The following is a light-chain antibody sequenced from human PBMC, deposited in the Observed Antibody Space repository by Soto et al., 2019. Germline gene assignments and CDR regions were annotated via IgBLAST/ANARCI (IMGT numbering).Light chain of an antibody. Sequence: EIVLTQSPGTLSLSPGERATLSCRASQSVSSTYLAWYQQNPGQAPRLLIYGASSRATGIPDRFSGSGSGTDFTLTINRLEPEDFAVYYCQQYGRTPYTFGQGTKLEIK. J-gene: IGKJ2*01. CDR3: QQYGRTPYT. CDR2: GAS. CDR1: QSVSSTY. V-gene: IGKV3-20*01.